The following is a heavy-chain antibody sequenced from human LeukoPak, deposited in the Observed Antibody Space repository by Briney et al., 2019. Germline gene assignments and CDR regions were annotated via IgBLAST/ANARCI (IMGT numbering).Heavy chain of an antibody. J-gene: IGHJ3*02. CDR3: ARGADYSSSWYRESDAFDI. D-gene: IGHD6-13*01. CDR2: IGTAGDT. V-gene: IGHV3-13*04. Sequence: GGSLRFSCAASGFTFSSYDMHWVRQATGKGLEWVSAIGTAGDTYYPGSVKGRFTISRENAKNSFYLQMNNLRAGDTAVYYCARGADYSSSWYRESDAFDIWGQGTLVTVSS. CDR1: GFTFSSYD.